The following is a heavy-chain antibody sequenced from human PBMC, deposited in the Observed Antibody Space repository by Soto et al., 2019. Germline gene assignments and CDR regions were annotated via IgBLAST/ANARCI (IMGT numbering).Heavy chain of an antibody. CDR3: ARVWIQLWPGDY. V-gene: IGHV3-73*01. CDR2: IGSKGETYAT. J-gene: IGHJ4*02. Sequence: GGSLRLSCAASGFTFGASALQWVRQASGKGLEWLGRIGSKGETYATTYAASVKGRFTISRDDSKKTAYLQMNSLESEDSAVYYCARVWIQLWPGDYWGQGTLVTVSS. D-gene: IGHD5-18*01. CDR1: GFTFGASA.